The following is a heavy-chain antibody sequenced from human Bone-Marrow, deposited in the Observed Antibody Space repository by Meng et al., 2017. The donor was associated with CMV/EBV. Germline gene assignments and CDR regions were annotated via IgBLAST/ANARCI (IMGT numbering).Heavy chain of an antibody. CDR1: GFTFSSYG. Sequence: GGSLRLSCAARGFTFSSYGMHWVRQAPGKGLEWVAFIRYDGSNKYYADSVKGRFTISRDNSKNTLYLQMNSLRAEDTAVYYCAKGLGYSSSGGGIDYWGQGTLVTVSS. D-gene: IGHD6-6*01. CDR3: AKGLGYSSSGGGIDY. J-gene: IGHJ4*02. V-gene: IGHV3-30*02. CDR2: IRYDGSNK.